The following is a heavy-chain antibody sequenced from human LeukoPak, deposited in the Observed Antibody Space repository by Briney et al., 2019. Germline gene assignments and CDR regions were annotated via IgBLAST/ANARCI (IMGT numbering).Heavy chain of an antibody. V-gene: IGHV4-39*01. Sequence: PSETLSLTCTVSGDSISRSTYYWAWIRQPPGKGLEWIGSIYYSGSTYYNPSLKSRVTISVDTSKNQFSLKLSSVTAADTAVYYCARPRPNWVNWFDPWGQGTLVTVSS. J-gene: IGHJ5*02. CDR3: ARPRPNWVNWFDP. CDR2: IYYSGST. D-gene: IGHD7-27*01. CDR1: GDSISRSTYY.